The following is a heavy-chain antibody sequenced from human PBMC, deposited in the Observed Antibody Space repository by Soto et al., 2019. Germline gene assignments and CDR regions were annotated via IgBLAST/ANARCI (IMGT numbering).Heavy chain of an antibody. V-gene: IGHV4-30-4*01. CDR3: ARSYVVRVIWFDP. D-gene: IGHD3-22*01. CDR2: IYYSCST. J-gene: IGHJ5*02. Sequence: SETLSLTCTVSGGSISSGDYYWSWIRQPPGKGLEWIGYIYYSCSTYYNPSLKSRVTISVDTSTNQFSLKLSSVTAADTAVYYCARSYVVRVIWFDPWGQGTLVTVSS. CDR1: GGSISSGDYY.